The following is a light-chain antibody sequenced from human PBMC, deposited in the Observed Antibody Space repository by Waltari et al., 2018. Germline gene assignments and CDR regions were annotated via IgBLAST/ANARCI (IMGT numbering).Light chain of an antibody. J-gene: IGLJ2*01. Sequence: QSVLSQPPSASASPGQGVTISCSGSKSNIGFNSVFWYQHVPGTAPRLVIFRDSPRPSGVPGRFSGSKSGTSASLAISGLRSEDEAYYDCASWDQSLRGVVFGGGTKLTVL. CDR2: RDS. V-gene: IGLV1-47*01. CDR1: KSNIGFNS. CDR3: ASWDQSLRGVV.